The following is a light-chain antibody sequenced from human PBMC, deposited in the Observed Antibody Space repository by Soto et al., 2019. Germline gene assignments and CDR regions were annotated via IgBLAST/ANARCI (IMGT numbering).Light chain of an antibody. CDR2: AAS. CDR3: EQYGGSPPHP. CDR1: QSVASTS. Sequence: EIVLTQSPGTLSLSPGDRATLSCRASQSVASTSFAWYQQSPGQAPRLLIYAASTRASDVPDRFSGSRSGTDLTLSIITLEPADFASYYCEQYGGSPPHPFGRATRLEI. J-gene: IGKJ2*01. V-gene: IGKV3-20*01.